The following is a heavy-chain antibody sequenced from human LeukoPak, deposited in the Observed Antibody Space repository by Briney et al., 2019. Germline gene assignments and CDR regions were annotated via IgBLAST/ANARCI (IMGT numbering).Heavy chain of an antibody. J-gene: IGHJ4*02. D-gene: IGHD3-22*01. CDR1: GGTFSSYA. CDR2: IIPIFGTA. Sequence: ASVKVSCKASGGTFSSYAISWVRQAPGQGLEWMGGIIPIFGTANYAQKLQGRVTMTTDTSTSIAYMELRSLRSDDTAVYYCARVHYYDSSGYPVDYWGQGTLVTVSS. V-gene: IGHV1-69*05. CDR3: ARVHYYDSSGYPVDY.